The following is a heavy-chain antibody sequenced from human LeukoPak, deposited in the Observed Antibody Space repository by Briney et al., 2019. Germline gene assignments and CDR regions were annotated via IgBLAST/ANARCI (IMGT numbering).Heavy chain of an antibody. CDR3: TTGIAAAGFDY. D-gene: IGHD6-13*01. CDR1: GGSISNYY. V-gene: IGHV3-15*01. CDR2: IKSKTDGGTT. Sequence: ETLSLTCTVSGGSISNYYWGWIRQAPGKGLEWVGRIKSKTDGGTTDYAAPVKGRFTISRDDSKNTLYLQMNSLKTEDTAVYYCTTGIAAAGFDYWGQGTLVTVSS. J-gene: IGHJ4*02.